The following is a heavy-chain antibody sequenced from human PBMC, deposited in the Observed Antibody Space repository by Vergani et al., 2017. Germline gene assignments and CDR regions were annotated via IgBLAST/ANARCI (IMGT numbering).Heavy chain of an antibody. V-gene: IGHV4-39*01. CDR3: ARVWYYDGSRSYLWYFDL. CDR1: GGSISSSSYY. Sequence: QLQLQESGPGLVKPSETLSLTCTVSGGSISSSSYYWGWIRQPPGKGLEWIGSIYYSGSTYYNPSLKSRVTISVDTSKNQFSLKLSSVTAADTAVYYCARVWYYDGSRSYLWYFDLWGRGTLVTVSS. D-gene: IGHD3-10*01. J-gene: IGHJ2*01. CDR2: IYYSGST.